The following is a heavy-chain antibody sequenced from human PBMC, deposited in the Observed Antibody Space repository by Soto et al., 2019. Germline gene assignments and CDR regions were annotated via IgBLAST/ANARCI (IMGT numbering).Heavy chain of an antibody. CDR3: ARVFYSVAGTGGLDY. D-gene: IGHD6-19*01. V-gene: IGHV3-48*02. J-gene: IGHJ4*01. CDR2: ISSSSSTI. Sequence: EVQLVESGGSLVQPGGSLRLSCAASGFTFSSYSMNWVRQAPGKGLEWVSYISSSSSTIYYADSVKGRFTISRDNAKNSLYRQMNSLRDEDTAVYYCARVFYSVAGTGGLDYWGHGTLVTVSS. CDR1: GFTFSSYS.